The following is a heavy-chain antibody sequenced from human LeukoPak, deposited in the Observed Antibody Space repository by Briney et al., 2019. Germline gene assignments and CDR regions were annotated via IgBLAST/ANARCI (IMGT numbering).Heavy chain of an antibody. Sequence: PGRSLRLSCAASGFTFSSYGMHWVRQAPGKGLEWVAVISYDGSNKYYADSVKGRFTISRDNSKNTLYLQMNSLRAEDTAVYYCAKEANIVVVPAARYYCGMDVWGKGTTVTVSS. CDR1: GFTFSSYG. CDR2: ISYDGSNK. J-gene: IGHJ6*04. V-gene: IGHV3-30*18. CDR3: AKEANIVVVPAARYYCGMDV. D-gene: IGHD2-2*01.